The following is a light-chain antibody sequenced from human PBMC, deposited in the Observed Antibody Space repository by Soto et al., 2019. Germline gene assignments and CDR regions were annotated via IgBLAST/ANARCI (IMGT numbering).Light chain of an antibody. J-gene: IGKJ4*01. CDR2: DAS. CDR3: QQRSNWPPLLP. Sequence: EIVLTQSPATLSLSPGERATLSCRASQSVSSYLAWYRQTPGQAPRLLIYDASNRATGIPARFSGSGSGTEFTLAISSLEPDDFAVYYCQQRSNWPPLLPFGGGTKVDIK. V-gene: IGKV3-11*01. CDR1: QSVSSY.